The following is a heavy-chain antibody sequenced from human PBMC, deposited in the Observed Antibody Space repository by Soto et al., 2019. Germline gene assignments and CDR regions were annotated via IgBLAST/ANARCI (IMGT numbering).Heavy chain of an antibody. V-gene: IGHV1-69*08. Sequence: QVQLVQSGAEVKKPGSSVKVSCKASGGTFSSYTISWVRQAPGQGLEWMGRIIPILGIANYAQKFQGRVTITADKSTSTAYMELSSLRSEDTAVYYCARDRCSGGSCYPGGYWGQGTLVTVSS. CDR1: GGTFSSYT. CDR2: IIPILGIA. D-gene: IGHD2-15*01. CDR3: ARDRCSGGSCYPGGY. J-gene: IGHJ4*02.